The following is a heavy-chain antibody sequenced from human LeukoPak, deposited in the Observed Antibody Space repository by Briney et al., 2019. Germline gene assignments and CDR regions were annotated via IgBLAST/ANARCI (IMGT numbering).Heavy chain of an antibody. CDR2: VSYDGSNK. J-gene: IGHJ4*02. CDR1: AFTFSSYS. D-gene: IGHD2-15*01. Sequence: GGSLSLSCAPFAFTFSSYSAHCVSQAPGKGLEWVAVVSYDGSNKYYADSVKGRFTISRDNSKNTLYLQMNSLRAEDTAVYYCATGIGAWRTVYSWGQGTLVTVSS. V-gene: IGHV3-30-3*01. CDR3: ATGIGAWRTVYS.